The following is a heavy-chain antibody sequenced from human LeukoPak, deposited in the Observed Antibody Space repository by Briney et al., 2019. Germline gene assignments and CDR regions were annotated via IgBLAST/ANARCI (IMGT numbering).Heavy chain of an antibody. J-gene: IGHJ4*02. CDR1: GDSISSSSYF. Sequence: PSETLSLTCTVSGDSISSSSYFWGWIRQPPGKGLEWIGSIYYTGSTDYTPSLKSRATISADTSKNQFSLKLTSVTAADTAVYYCARGQWLLDYWGQGTLVTVSS. D-gene: IGHD6-19*01. V-gene: IGHV4-39*07. CDR2: IYYTGST. CDR3: ARGQWLLDY.